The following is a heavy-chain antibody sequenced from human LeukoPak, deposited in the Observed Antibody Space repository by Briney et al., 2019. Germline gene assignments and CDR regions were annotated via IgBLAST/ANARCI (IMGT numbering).Heavy chain of an antibody. Sequence: GASVKVSCKASGYTFTSYGISWVRQAPGQGLEWMGWINAYNGNTNYAQKLQGRVTMTTDTSTSTAYMELRSLRSDDTAVYYCARGGVRYYYDSSGYYYWDFDYWGQGTLVTVSS. J-gene: IGHJ4*02. CDR1: GYTFTSYG. CDR2: INAYNGNT. D-gene: IGHD3-22*01. V-gene: IGHV1-18*01. CDR3: ARGGVRYYYDSSGYYYWDFDY.